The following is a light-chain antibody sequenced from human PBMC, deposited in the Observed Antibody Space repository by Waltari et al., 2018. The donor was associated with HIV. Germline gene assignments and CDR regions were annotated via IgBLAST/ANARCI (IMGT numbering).Light chain of an antibody. CDR1: TSNIGAGYD. CDR2: TNT. Sequence: QSVLSQPPSVSGAPGQRVTISCTGSTSNIGAGYDVHCYQLLPGTAPKLLIYTNTYRPSGVPGRFSGSKSDTSASLAITGLQAEDAADYYCQSYDSSLSASVFGGGTKLTVL. J-gene: IGLJ3*02. CDR3: QSYDSSLSASV. V-gene: IGLV1-40*01.